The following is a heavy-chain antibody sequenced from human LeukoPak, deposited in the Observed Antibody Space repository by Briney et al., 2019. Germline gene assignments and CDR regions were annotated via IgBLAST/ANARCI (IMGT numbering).Heavy chain of an antibody. CDR3: ARPRNRTIFGVVTTDAFDI. CDR1: GGSISSYY. Sequence: SETLSLTCTVSGGSISSYYWSWIRQPPGKGLEWIGYIYTSGSTNYNPSLKSRVISVDTSKNQFSLKLSSVTAADTAVYYCARPRNRTIFGVVTTDAFDIWGQGTLVTVSS. D-gene: IGHD3-3*01. CDR2: IYTSGST. J-gene: IGHJ3*02. V-gene: IGHV4-4*09.